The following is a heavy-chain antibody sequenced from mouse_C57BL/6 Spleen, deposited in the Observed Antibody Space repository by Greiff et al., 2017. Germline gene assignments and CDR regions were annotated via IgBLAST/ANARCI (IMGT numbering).Heavy chain of an antibody. Sequence: VQLQQSGTELVKPGASVKLSCKASGYTFTSYWMHWVKQRPGQGLEWIGNINPSNGGTNYNEKFKSKATLTVDKSSSTAYMQLSSLTSEDSAVYYCARGGLRREDYFDDWGQGTTLTVSS. CDR2: INPSNGGT. J-gene: IGHJ2*01. CDR3: ARGGLRREDYFDD. V-gene: IGHV1-53*01. D-gene: IGHD2-4*01. CDR1: GYTFTSYW.